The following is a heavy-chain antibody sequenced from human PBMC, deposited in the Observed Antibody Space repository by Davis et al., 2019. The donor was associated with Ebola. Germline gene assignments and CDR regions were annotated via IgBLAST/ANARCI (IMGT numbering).Heavy chain of an antibody. Sequence: SETLSLTCAVSGGSISSNNWWNWVRQPPGKGLEWIGEIYHSGNTKYNPSLKSRVTISVDTFKNQFFLNLNSVTAADTAVYYCARDHYGYGMDVWGKGTTVTVSS. CDR2: IYHSGNT. CDR1: GGSISSNNW. CDR3: ARDHYGYGMDV. V-gene: IGHV4-4*02. J-gene: IGHJ6*04.